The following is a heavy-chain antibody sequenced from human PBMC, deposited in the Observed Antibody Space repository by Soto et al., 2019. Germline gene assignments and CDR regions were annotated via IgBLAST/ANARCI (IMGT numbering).Heavy chain of an antibody. Sequence: EVQLLESGGGVVQPGGSLRLSCAASGFTFSNYVMTWVRQPPGKGLEWVSTFGGNGRTTYYADSVRGRFTISRDNSKNTLFLQMNTLRAEDTAVYYCAKVPPSSSGARLYWGQGTLVTVSS. V-gene: IGHV3-23*01. CDR3: AKVPPSSSGARLY. CDR2: FGGNGRTT. D-gene: IGHD2-15*01. J-gene: IGHJ4*02. CDR1: GFTFSNYV.